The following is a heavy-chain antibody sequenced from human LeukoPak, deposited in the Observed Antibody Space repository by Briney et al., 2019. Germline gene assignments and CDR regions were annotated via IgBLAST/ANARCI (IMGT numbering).Heavy chain of an antibody. V-gene: IGHV4-39*01. J-gene: IGHJ3*02. CDR2: IYYSGST. Sequence: SETLSLTCTVSGGSISSSSYYWGWIRQPPGKGLEWIGSIYYSGSTYYNPSLKSRVTISVDTSKSQFSLKLSSVTAADTAVYYCARQSMVRGVTDAFDIWGQGTMVTVSS. D-gene: IGHD3-10*01. CDR1: GGSISSSSYY. CDR3: ARQSMVRGVTDAFDI.